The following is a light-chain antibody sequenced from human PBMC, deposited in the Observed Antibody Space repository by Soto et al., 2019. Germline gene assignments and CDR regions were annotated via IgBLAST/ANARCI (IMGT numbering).Light chain of an antibody. CDR3: QKYNRTPRT. CDR1: QGVSDH. CDR2: EAS. J-gene: IGKJ1*01. Sequence: DIQMTQSPSSMSASVGDRVTITCRASQGVSDHLGWYQQKPGTVPKLLIYEASTVQSGVPSRFSGGGSGTVFTPTISRLQAEDVASYYQQKYNRTPRTFGQGTRVELK. V-gene: IGKV1-27*01.